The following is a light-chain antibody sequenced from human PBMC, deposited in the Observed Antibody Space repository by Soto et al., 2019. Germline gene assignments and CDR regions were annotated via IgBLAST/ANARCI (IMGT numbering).Light chain of an antibody. CDR1: QSLTSN. J-gene: IGKJ4*01. CDR2: DTS. V-gene: IGKV3-15*01. CDR3: QQYNHWPRMLS. Sequence: EIVLTQSPATLYVSPGERATLSCRASQSLTSNLAWYQHRPGQAPRLLIYDTSTRATDIPARFSGSGSGTEFTLTIASLQSEDFAVYYCQQYNHWPRMLSFGGGTRV.